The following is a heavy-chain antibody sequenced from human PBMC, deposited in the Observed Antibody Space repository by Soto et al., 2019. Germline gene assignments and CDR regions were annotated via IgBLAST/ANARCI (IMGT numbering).Heavy chain of an antibody. D-gene: IGHD1-1*01. CDR3: ARGRYGDY. J-gene: IGHJ4*02. V-gene: IGHV1-18*01. CDR2: ISARNGNT. CDR1: GYTFTSYC. Sequence: QVHLVQSGAEVKKPGASVKVSCKASGYTFTSYCITWVRQAPGQGLEWMGWISARNGNTDYAQKLQGRVIVTRDTSTRTAYMALRGLIFDDTAVYYWARGRYGDYWGQGALVTVSS.